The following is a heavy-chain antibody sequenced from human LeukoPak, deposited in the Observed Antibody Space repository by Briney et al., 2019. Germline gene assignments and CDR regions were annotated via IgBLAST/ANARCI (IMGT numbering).Heavy chain of an antibody. CDR1: EYTFTGYY. Sequence: ASVKVSGKASEYTFTGYYMHWVRQAPGQGLEWMGWINPNSGGTNYAQKFQGRVTMTRDTSISTAYMELSRLRSDDTAVYYCARFSYYGSGSPPAAHFDYWGQGTLVTVSS. V-gene: IGHV1-2*02. CDR2: INPNSGGT. CDR3: ARFSYYGSGSPPAAHFDY. D-gene: IGHD3-10*01. J-gene: IGHJ4*02.